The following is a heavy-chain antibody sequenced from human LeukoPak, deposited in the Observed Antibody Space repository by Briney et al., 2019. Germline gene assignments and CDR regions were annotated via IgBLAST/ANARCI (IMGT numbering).Heavy chain of an antibody. J-gene: IGHJ6*03. D-gene: IGHD1-7*01. Sequence: PSETLSLTCAVYGGSLSGYYWSWIRQPPGKGLERIGEINHSGSTNYNPSLKSRVTISVDTSKNQFSLKLSSVTAADTAVYYCARNYQGYYYYMDVWGKGTTVTVSS. CDR2: INHSGST. CDR3: ARNYQGYYYYMDV. CDR1: GGSLSGYY. V-gene: IGHV4-34*01.